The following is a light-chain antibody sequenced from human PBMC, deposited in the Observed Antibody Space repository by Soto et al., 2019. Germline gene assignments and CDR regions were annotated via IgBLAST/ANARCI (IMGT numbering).Light chain of an antibody. J-gene: IGLJ3*02. Sequence: QSALTQPASVSGSPGQSITISCTGTSSDVGRYNYVSWYQQHPGKAPKLLIYDVTKRPSGVSDRFSGSKSGNTASLTISGLQTEDEADYYCSSCSNSRTLVFGGGTKVTVL. CDR2: DVT. CDR1: SSDVGRYNY. V-gene: IGLV2-14*03. CDR3: SSCSNSRTLV.